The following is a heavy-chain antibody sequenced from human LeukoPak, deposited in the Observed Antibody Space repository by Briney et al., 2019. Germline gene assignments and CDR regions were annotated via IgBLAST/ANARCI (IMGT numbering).Heavy chain of an antibody. CDR3: AMTGPQWLAEDY. V-gene: IGHV3-48*03. D-gene: IGHD6-19*01. CDR2: ISSSGSTI. Sequence: GGSLRLSCAASGFTFSNYEMNWVRQAPGKGLEWVSYISSSGSTIYYADSVRGRFTISRDDAKNSLYLQMNSLRSEDTAVYYCAMTGPQWLAEDYWGQGTLVTVSS. CDR1: GFTFSNYE. J-gene: IGHJ4*02.